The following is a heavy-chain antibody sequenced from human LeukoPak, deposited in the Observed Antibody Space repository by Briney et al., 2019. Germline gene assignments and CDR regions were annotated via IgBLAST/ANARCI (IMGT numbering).Heavy chain of an antibody. CDR3: ARGGSTYDS. J-gene: IGHJ4*02. V-gene: IGHV3-7*05. Sequence: GGSLTLSCAGSGFPFSSRWMPWARHATGKGLEWLAKIKHDGSEKYYVDSVKGRFTISRDNAKNSLYLQMTSLRAEDTGVYYCARGGSTYDSWGQGTLVTVSS. D-gene: IGHD1-26*01. CDR1: GFPFSSRW. CDR2: IKHDGSEK.